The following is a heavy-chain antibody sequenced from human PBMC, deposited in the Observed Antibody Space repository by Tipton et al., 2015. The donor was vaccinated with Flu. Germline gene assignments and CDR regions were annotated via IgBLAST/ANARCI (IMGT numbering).Heavy chain of an antibody. CDR1: GFTFDDYA. CDR2: ISWNSGSI. Sequence: SLRLSCAASGFTFDDYAMHWVRQAPGKGLEWVSGISWNSGSIGYADSVKGRFTTSRDNAKNSLYLQMNSLRAEDTALYYCAKDMSARLPPDTYSYGFSNYYYGMDVWGQGTTVTVSS. V-gene: IGHV3-9*01. CDR3: AKDMSARLPPDTYSYGFSNYYYGMDV. J-gene: IGHJ6*02. D-gene: IGHD5-18*01.